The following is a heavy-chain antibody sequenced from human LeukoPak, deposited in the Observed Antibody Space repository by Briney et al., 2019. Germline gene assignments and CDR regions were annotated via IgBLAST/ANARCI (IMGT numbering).Heavy chain of an antibody. CDR3: ARDLISRIFGVPYKDY. D-gene: IGHD3-3*01. CDR2: IYHSGST. CDR1: GYSISSGYY. Sequence: SETLSLTCTVSGYSISSGYYWGWIRQPPGKGLEWIGSIYHSGSTYYNPSLKSRVTISVDTSKNQFSLKLSSVTAADTAVYYCARDLISRIFGVPYKDYWGQGTLVTVSS. V-gene: IGHV4-38-2*02. J-gene: IGHJ4*02.